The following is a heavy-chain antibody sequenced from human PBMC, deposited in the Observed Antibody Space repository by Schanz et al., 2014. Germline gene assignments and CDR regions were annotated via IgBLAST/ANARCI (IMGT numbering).Heavy chain of an antibody. Sequence: QVQLVESGGGVVQPGRSLRLSCAASGFIFSNYGMHWVRQAPGKGLEWVAVIWSDGSGKYYADSVKGRFTISRDSPKNTLYLQMNSLRAEDTALYYCARDSGAYYHKSMDVWGQGTTVAVSS. D-gene: IGHD3-9*01. V-gene: IGHV3-33*01. CDR2: IWSDGSGK. J-gene: IGHJ6*02. CDR3: ARDSGAYYHKSMDV. CDR1: GFIFSNYG.